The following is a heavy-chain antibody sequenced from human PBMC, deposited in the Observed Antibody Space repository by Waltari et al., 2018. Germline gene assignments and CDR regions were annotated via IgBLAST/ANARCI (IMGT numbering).Heavy chain of an antibody. D-gene: IGHD3-22*01. CDR3: ASYDSSGPDY. J-gene: IGHJ4*02. Sequence: QVQLQESGPGLVKPSETLSLTCTVSGGSISSYYWSWIRQPPGKGLEWIGYIYYSGSTYYNPSLKSRVTISVDTSKNQFSLKLSSVTAADTAVYYCASYDSSGPDYWGQGTLVTVSS. CDR2: IYYSGST. CDR1: GGSISSYY. V-gene: IGHV4-59*08.